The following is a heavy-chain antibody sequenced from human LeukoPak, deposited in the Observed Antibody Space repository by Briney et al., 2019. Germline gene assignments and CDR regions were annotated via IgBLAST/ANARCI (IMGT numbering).Heavy chain of an antibody. CDR1: GGSISSFY. J-gene: IGHJ3*02. CDR3: ARLFDAFDI. CDR2: IYYSGST. Sequence: KPSETLSLTCTVSGGSISSFYWSWIRQPPGKGLEWIGYIYYSGSTNYNPSLKSRVTISVDTSKNQFSLKLSSVTAADTAVYYCARLFDAFDIWGQGTMVTVSS. V-gene: IGHV4-59*08.